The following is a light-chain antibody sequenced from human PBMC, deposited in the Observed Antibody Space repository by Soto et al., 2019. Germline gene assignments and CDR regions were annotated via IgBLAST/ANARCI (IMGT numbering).Light chain of an antibody. J-gene: IGKJ5*01. CDR3: QQRSNWPPSIT. CDR1: QSVSIH. CDR2: DAS. Sequence: VMTQSPGTLSVSLGERATLSCRASQSVSIHLAWYQQKPGQAPRLLIYDASNRATGIPARFSGSGSGTDFNLTISSLEPEDFAVYYCQQRSNWPPSITFGQGTRLEIK. V-gene: IGKV3-11*01.